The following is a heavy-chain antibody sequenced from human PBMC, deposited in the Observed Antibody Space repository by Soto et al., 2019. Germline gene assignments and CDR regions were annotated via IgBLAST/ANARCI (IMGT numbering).Heavy chain of an antibody. Sequence: SVKVSCKASGGTFSSYTISWVRQAPGQGLEWMGRIIPILGIANYAQKFQGRVTITADKSTSTAYMELSSLRSEDTAVYYCARERRQTAMVKDYYYYYMDVWGKGTTVTVSS. J-gene: IGHJ6*03. V-gene: IGHV1-69*04. CDR2: IIPILGIA. CDR1: GGTFSSYT. D-gene: IGHD5-18*01. CDR3: ARERRQTAMVKDYYYYYMDV.